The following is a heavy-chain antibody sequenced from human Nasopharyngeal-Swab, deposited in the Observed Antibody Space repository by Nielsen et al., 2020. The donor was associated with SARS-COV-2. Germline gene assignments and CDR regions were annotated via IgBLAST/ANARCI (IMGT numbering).Heavy chain of an antibody. CDR2: MNPNSGNT. CDR1: GYTFTSYD. J-gene: IGHJ6*02. V-gene: IGHV1-8*01. Sequence: SVKVSCKASGYTFTSYDINWVRQATGQGLEWMGWMNPNSGNTGYAQKFQGRVTMTRNTSISTAYMELSSLRSEDTAVYYCARAPVLRYFDWSLYYYGMDVWGQGTTVTVSS. D-gene: IGHD3-9*01. CDR3: ARAPVLRYFDWSLYYYGMDV.